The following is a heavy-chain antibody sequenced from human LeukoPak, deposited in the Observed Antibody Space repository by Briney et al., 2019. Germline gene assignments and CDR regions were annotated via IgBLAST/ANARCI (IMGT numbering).Heavy chain of an antibody. V-gene: IGHV3-53*01. J-gene: IGHJ3*02. D-gene: IGHD5-24*01. CDR1: GFTVSSNY. Sequence: GGSLRLSCAASGFTVSSNYMSWVRQAPGKGLEWVSVIYSGGSTYYADSVKGRFTIFRDNSKNTLYLQMNSLRAEDTAVYYCARDGWLQPEDAFDIWGQGTMVTVSS. CDR2: IYSGGST. CDR3: ARDGWLQPEDAFDI.